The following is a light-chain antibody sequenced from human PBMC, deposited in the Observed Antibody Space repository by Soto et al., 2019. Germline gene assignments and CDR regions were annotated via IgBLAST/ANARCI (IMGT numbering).Light chain of an antibody. Sequence: DIPMTQSPSPLSASVGDRVTITCRASQSISSWLAWYQQKPGKAPKLLIYKASSLESGVPSRFSGSGSGTEFTLTISSLQPDDFATYYCQQYNSYPITLGQGTRLEIK. V-gene: IGKV1-5*03. CDR1: QSISSW. J-gene: IGKJ5*01. CDR2: KAS. CDR3: QQYNSYPIT.